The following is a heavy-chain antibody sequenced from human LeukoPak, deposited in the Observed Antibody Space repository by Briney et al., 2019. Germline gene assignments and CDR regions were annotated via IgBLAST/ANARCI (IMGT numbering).Heavy chain of an antibody. CDR1: GGTFSSYA. CDR3: ARETPPGYYYGMDV. V-gene: IGHV1-69*13. Sequence: ASVKVSCKASGGTFSSYAISWVRQAPGQGLEWMGGIIPIFGTANYAQKFQGRVTITADESTSTAYMELSSLRSEDTAVYYCARETPPGYYYGMDVWGQGTTVTVSS. CDR2: IIPIFGTA. J-gene: IGHJ6*02.